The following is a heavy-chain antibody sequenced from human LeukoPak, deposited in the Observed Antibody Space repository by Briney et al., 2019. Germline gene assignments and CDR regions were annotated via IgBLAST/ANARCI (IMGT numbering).Heavy chain of an antibody. CDR2: IYHSGST. V-gene: IGHV4-34*01. D-gene: IGHD3-3*01. J-gene: IGHJ4*02. CDR1: GGSFSGYY. CDR3: ARVHSWSGPDF. Sequence: SETLSLTCAVYGGSFSGYYWSWIRQPPGKGLEWIGSIYHSGSTYYSPSLKSRVSISIDTSKNQFSLNLSSVTAADTAIYSCARVHSWSGPDFWGQGTLVTVSS.